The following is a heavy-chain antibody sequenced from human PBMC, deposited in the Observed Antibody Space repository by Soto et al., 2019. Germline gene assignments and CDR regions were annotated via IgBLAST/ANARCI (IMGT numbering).Heavy chain of an antibody. J-gene: IGHJ6*02. D-gene: IGHD3-3*01. CDR2: ISSSGSTI. Sequence: VQLVESGGGLVQPGGSLRLSCAASGFTFSSYEMNWVRQAPGKGLEWVSYISSSGSTIYYADSVKGRFTISRDNAKNSLYLQMNSLRAEDTAVYYCARDLVTIFGVVDYYYYYGMDVWGQGTTVTVSS. V-gene: IGHV3-48*03. CDR1: GFTFSSYE. CDR3: ARDLVTIFGVVDYYYYYGMDV.